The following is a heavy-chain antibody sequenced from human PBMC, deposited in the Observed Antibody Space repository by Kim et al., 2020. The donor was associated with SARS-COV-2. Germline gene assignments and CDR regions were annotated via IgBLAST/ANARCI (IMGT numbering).Heavy chain of an antibody. CDR3: ARMYSSSWYDEYGMDV. CDR1: GFTFSSYG. Sequence: GGSLRLSCAASGFTFSSYGMHWVRQAPGKGLEWVAVIWYDGSNKYYADSVKGRFTISRDNSKNTLYLQTNSLRAEDTAVYYCARMYSSSWYDEYGMDVWGQGTTVTVSS. CDR2: IWYDGSNK. V-gene: IGHV3-33*01. J-gene: IGHJ6*02. D-gene: IGHD6-13*01.